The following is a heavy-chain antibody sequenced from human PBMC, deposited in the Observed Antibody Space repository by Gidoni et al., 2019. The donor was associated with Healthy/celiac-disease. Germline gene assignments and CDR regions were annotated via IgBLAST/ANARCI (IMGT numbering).Heavy chain of an antibody. V-gene: IGHV4-34*01. CDR3: ARGRSRGIQNYFDY. Sequence: QVQLQQWGAGLLKPSETLSLTCAVYGGSFSGYYWSWIRPPPGKVLEWIGEINHSGSTNYNPSLKSRVTISVDTSKNQFSLKLSSGTAADTAVYYCARGRSRGIQNYFDYWGQGTLVTVSS. CDR1: GGSFSGYY. J-gene: IGHJ4*02. CDR2: INHSGST.